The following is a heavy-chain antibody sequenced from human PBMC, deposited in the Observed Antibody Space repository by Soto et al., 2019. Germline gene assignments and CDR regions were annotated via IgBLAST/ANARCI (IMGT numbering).Heavy chain of an antibody. Sequence: EVQLVESGGGLVQPGGSLRLSCTASGFTFTTYWMYWVRQAPGEGLVWVSRITGDGSDTIYADSVKGRFSISRDNAKNTVELQMSSLRVEDTAVYYCAREDRGGYYYVDFWGQGTLVTVSS. J-gene: IGHJ4*02. D-gene: IGHD3-22*01. CDR1: GFTFTTYW. CDR2: ITGDGSDT. V-gene: IGHV3-74*01. CDR3: AREDRGGYYYVDF.